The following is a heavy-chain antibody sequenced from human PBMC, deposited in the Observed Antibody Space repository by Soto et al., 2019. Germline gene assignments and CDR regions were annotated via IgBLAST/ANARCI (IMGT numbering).Heavy chain of an antibody. Sequence: QITLKVSGPTLVKPTQTLTLTCTFSGFSLSNPGVGMGWVRQPPGKALQWLAVIYWNDDRRYSPSLKTRLTITKDTSKNQVVLTMTDMDPVDTATYYCAHGGPAASLDFWGQGTLVTVSS. CDR1: GFSLSNPGVG. D-gene: IGHD2-2*01. CDR2: IYWNDDR. J-gene: IGHJ4*02. V-gene: IGHV2-5*01. CDR3: AHGGPAASLDF.